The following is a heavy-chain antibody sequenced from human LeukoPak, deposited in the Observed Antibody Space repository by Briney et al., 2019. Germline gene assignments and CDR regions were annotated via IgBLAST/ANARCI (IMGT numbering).Heavy chain of an antibody. J-gene: IGHJ4*02. CDR2: INGDGRNI. V-gene: IGHV3-74*01. D-gene: IGHD3-10*01. CDR1: GFTFSSYW. CDR3: AKDEERYYYGSGSRGFDY. Sequence: GGSLRLSCVASGFTFSSYWMHWVRQDPRKGLVWVSRINGDGRNINYADSVRGRFTISRDNSKNTLYLQMNSLRAEDTAVYYCAKDEERYYYGSGSRGFDYWGQGTLVTVSS.